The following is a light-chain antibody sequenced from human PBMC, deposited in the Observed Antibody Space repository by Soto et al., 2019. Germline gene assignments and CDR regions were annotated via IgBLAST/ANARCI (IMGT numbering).Light chain of an antibody. V-gene: IGLV2-14*01. CDR2: EVS. CDR3: SSYTSSSTVYV. J-gene: IGLJ1*01. Sequence: QSALTQPASVSGSPGQSITISCTGTSSDVGGYNYVSWYQQHPGKAPKLMIYEVSNRPSGVSNRFSGSKSGNTESLTISGLQAEDEADYYCSSYTSSSTVYVLGTGTKLTVL. CDR1: SSDVGGYNY.